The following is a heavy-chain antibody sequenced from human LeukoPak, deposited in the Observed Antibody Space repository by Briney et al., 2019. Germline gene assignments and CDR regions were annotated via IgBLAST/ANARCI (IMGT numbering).Heavy chain of an antibody. Sequence: GGSLRLSCAVSGFNFSFYSMNWVRQAPGKGLEWVSSISSSSSHIYYADSVKGRFTISRDNAKNSLYLQMNSLRAEDTAVYYCASDQLLIRGYFDYWGQGTLVTVSS. V-gene: IGHV3-21*01. CDR2: ISSSSSHI. CDR3: ASDQLLIRGYFDY. J-gene: IGHJ4*02. D-gene: IGHD2-2*01. CDR1: GFNFSFYS.